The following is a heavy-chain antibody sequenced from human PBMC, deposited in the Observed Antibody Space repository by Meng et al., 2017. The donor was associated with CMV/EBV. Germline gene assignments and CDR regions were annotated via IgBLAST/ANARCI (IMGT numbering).Heavy chain of an antibody. CDR3: ARQGIPVSPDGPFDY. Sequence: GESLKISCAASGFTFSDYYMSWIRQAPGKGLEWVSYISSRGSSLYYADSVKGRFTISRDNAKNSLYLQMNSLRAEDTAVYYCARQGIPVSPDGPFDYWGQGTLVTVSS. CDR2: ISSRGSSL. CDR1: GFTFSDYY. D-gene: IGHD6-19*01. J-gene: IGHJ4*02. V-gene: IGHV3-11*01.